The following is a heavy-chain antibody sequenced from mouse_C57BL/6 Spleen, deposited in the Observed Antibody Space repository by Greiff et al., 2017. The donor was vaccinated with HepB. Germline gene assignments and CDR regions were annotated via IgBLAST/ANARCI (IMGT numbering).Heavy chain of an antibody. J-gene: IGHJ2*01. CDR1: GYTFTDYN. D-gene: IGHD2-1*01. CDR2: INPNNGGT. Sequence: EVKLMESGPELVKPGASVKMSCKASGYTFTDYNMHWVKQSHGKSLEWIGYINPNNGGTSYNQKFKGKATLTVNKSSSTAYMELRSLTSEDSAVYYCARMVHYGNYNFDYWGQGTTLTVSS. V-gene: IGHV1-22*01. CDR3: ARMVHYGNYNFDY.